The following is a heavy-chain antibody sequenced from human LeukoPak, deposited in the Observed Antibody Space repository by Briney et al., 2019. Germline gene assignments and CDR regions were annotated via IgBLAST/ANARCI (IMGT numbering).Heavy chain of an antibody. V-gene: IGHV4-4*07. CDR3: ARDTSTTYYDFWSGYQAGGFDY. CDR2: IYTSGST. J-gene: IGHJ4*02. CDR1: GGSLSSYY. D-gene: IGHD3-3*01. Sequence: SETLSLTSTVAGGSLSSYYWSWIRQPAGKGLEWIGCIYTSGSTNYNPSLKSRVTMSVDTSKNQFSLKLSSVTAADTAVYYCARDTSTTYYDFWSGYQAGGFDYWGQGTLVTVSS.